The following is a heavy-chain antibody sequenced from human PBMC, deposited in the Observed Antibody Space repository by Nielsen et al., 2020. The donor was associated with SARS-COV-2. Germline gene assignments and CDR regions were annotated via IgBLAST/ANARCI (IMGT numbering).Heavy chain of an antibody. CDR1: GGSISSDSYY. V-gene: IGHV4-31*03. D-gene: IGHD2-2*03. CDR2: IYYSGST. J-gene: IGHJ6*03. CDR3: ARLSRMDINYMDV. Sequence: SETLSLTCTVSGGSISSDSYYWTWIRQHPGKGLEWIGYIYYSGSTYYNPSLKSRVTISVDTSKNQFSLKLSSVTAADTAMYYCARLSRMDINYMDVWGKGTTVTVSS.